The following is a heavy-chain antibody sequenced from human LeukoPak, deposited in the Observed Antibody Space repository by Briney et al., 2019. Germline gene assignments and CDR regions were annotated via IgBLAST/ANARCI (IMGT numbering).Heavy chain of an antibody. D-gene: IGHD6-13*01. Sequence: ASVKVSCKASGYTLTSSDINWVRQATGQGLEWMGWVNPKTGRTGYAQKFQGRVTVTTNTSTSSAYMEVSSLRFEDTAVYYCARGRPGVAAAGTYDYWGQGTLITVSS. CDR3: ARGRPGVAAAGTYDY. CDR2: VNPKTGRT. V-gene: IGHV1-8*01. J-gene: IGHJ4*02. CDR1: GYTLTSSD.